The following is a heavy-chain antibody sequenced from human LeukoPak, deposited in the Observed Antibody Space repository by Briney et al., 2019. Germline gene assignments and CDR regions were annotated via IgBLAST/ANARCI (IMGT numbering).Heavy chain of an antibody. D-gene: IGHD7-27*01. Sequence: SETLSLTRTVSGGSISSSSYYWGWIRQPPGKGLEWIGSIYYSGSTYYNPSLKSRVTISVDTSKNQFSLKLSSVTAADTAVYYCANDWGSDYWGQGTLVTVSS. CDR1: GGSISSSSYY. CDR2: IYYSGST. CDR3: ANDWGSDY. V-gene: IGHV4-39*01. J-gene: IGHJ4*02.